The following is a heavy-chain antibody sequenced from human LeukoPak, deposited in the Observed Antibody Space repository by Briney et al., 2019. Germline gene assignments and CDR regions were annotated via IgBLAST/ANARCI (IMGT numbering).Heavy chain of an antibody. J-gene: IGHJ4*02. CDR1: GFAFSSYS. V-gene: IGHV3-21*01. CDR2: ISSSSSYI. D-gene: IGHD1-14*01. CDR3: ARGITHYFDY. Sequence: GGSLRLSCAASGFAFSSYSMNWVRQAPGKGLEWVSSISSSSSYIYYADSVKGRFTISRDNAKNSLYLQMNSLRAEDTAVYYCARGITHYFDYWGQGTLVTVSS.